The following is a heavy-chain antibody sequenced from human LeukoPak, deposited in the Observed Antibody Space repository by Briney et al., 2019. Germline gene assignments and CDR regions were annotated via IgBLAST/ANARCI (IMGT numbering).Heavy chain of an antibody. D-gene: IGHD1-26*01. Sequence: ASGPALVKPTQTLTLTRTFSGFSLSTSGMRVSWIRQPPGKALEWLARIDWDDDKFYSTSLKTRLTISKDTSKNQVVLTMTNMDPVDTATYYCARSIVGGYYFDYWGQGTLVIVSS. CDR2: IDWDDDK. V-gene: IGHV2-70*04. CDR3: ARSIVGGYYFDY. J-gene: IGHJ4*02. CDR1: GFSLSTSGMR.